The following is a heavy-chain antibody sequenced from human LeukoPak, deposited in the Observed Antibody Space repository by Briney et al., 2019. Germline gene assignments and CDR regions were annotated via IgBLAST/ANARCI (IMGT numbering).Heavy chain of an antibody. CDR1: GGSFSGYD. J-gene: IGHJ5*02. CDR2: INHSGST. D-gene: IGHD2-2*01. Sequence: SETLSLTCAVYGGSFSGYDWSWIRQPPGKGLEWIGEINHSGSTNYNPSLKSRVTISVDTSKNQFSLKLSSVNAADTAVYYCARVEYQLSQCCWFDPWGQGTLVTVSS. V-gene: IGHV4-34*01. CDR3: ARVEYQLSQCCWFDP.